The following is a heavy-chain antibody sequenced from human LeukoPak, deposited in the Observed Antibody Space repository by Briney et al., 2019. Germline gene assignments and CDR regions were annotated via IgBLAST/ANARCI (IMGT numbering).Heavy chain of an antibody. D-gene: IGHD2-2*01. J-gene: IGHJ6*03. CDR3: ATAVPAAPDYYYYYTDV. Sequence: SETLSLTCAVYGGSFSGYYWSCIRQPPGKGLEWIGEINHSGGTNYNPSLKSRVTITVDTSKNQFSLKLSSVTAADTAVYYCATAVPAAPDYYYYYTDVWGKGTTVIISS. V-gene: IGHV4-34*01. CDR2: INHSGGT. CDR1: GGSFSGYY.